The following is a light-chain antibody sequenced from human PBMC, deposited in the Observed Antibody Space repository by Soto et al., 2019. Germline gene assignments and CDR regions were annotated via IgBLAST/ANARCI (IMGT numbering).Light chain of an antibody. CDR2: EAS. CDR3: QQYNDSFPYT. CDR1: QSISRW. Sequence: DIQMTQSPSTLSASVGDRVTITCRASQSISRWLAWYQQKPGTAPKLLIYEASTLESGVPSRFSGSRAGTEFTLTVSSLQPDEFATYYCQQYNDSFPYTFGQGTKLEIK. V-gene: IGKV1-5*03. J-gene: IGKJ2*01.